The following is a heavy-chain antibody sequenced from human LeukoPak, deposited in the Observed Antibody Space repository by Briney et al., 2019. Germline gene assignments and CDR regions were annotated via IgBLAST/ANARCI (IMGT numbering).Heavy chain of an antibody. Sequence: SETLSLTYAVYGGSFSGYYWSWIRQPPGKGLEWIGEINHSGSTNYNPSLKSRVTISVDTSKNQFSLKLSSVTAADTAVYYCARGGRGYYDSSGSYDYWGQGTLVTVSS. J-gene: IGHJ4*02. CDR2: INHSGST. D-gene: IGHD3-22*01. V-gene: IGHV4-34*01. CDR1: GGSFSGYY. CDR3: ARGGRGYYDSSGSYDY.